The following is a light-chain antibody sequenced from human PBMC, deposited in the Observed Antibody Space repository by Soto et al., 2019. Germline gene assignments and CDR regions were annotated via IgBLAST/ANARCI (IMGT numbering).Light chain of an antibody. CDR2: GAS. CDR1: QSVSSSY. CDR3: QQYGSAPIT. V-gene: IGKV3-20*01. Sequence: IVLTHSPCTLSFSPIERATLSCSSSQSVSSSYLAWYQQKPGQAPRLLIYGASSRATGIPDRFSGSGSGTDFTLTISRLEPEASAVYYCQQYGSAPITFGHGTRLRL. J-gene: IGKJ5*01.